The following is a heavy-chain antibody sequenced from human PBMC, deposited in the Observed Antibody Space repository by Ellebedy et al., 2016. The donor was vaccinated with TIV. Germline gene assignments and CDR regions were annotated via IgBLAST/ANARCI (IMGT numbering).Heavy chain of an antibody. CDR2: ISWNSGSI. Sequence: SLKISXAASGFTFDDYAMHWVRQAPGKGLEWVSGISWNSGSIGYADSVKGRFTISRDNAKNSLYLQMNSLRAEDTALYYCVIVGATTNFDYWGQGTLVTVSA. D-gene: IGHD1-26*01. J-gene: IGHJ4*02. V-gene: IGHV3-9*01. CDR1: GFTFDDYA. CDR3: VIVGATTNFDY.